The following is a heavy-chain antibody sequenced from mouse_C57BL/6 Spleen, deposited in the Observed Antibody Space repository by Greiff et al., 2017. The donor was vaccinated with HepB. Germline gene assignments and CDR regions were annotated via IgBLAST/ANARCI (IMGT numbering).Heavy chain of an antibody. Sequence: VKLVESGPGLVQPSQSLSITCTVSGFSLTSYGVHWVRQSPGKGLEWLGVIWRGGSTDYNAAFMSRLSITKDNSKSQVFFKMNSLQADDTAIYYCAKWDGYSNYFDYWGQGTTLTVSS. D-gene: IGHD2-3*01. V-gene: IGHV2-5*01. J-gene: IGHJ2*01. CDR3: AKWDGYSNYFDY. CDR2: IWRGGST. CDR1: GFSLTSYG.